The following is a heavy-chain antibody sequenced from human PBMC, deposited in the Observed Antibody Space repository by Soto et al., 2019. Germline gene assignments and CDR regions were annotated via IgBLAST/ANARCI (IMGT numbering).Heavy chain of an antibody. Sequence: SETLSLTCTVSGGSISSYYWSWIRQPPGKGLEWIGYIYYSGSTNYNPSLKSRVTISVDTSKNQFSLKLSSVTAADTAVYYCAKDLFDLRYEIRGDWLDPWGQGTLVTVSS. V-gene: IGHV4-59*12. J-gene: IGHJ5*02. D-gene: IGHD1-1*01. CDR2: IYYSGST. CDR3: AKDLFDLRYEIRGDWLDP. CDR1: GGSISSYY.